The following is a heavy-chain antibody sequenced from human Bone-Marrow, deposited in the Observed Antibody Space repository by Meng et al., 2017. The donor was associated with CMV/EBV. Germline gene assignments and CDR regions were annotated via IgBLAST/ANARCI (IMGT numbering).Heavy chain of an antibody. Sequence: SETLSLTCTVSGGSISSSSYYWGWIRQPPGKGLEWIGSIYYSGSTYYNPSLKSRVTISVDTSKNQFSLKLSSVTAADTAVYYCARKIEMATISGYFDYWGQGTLVTASS. D-gene: IGHD5-24*01. CDR1: GGSISSSSYY. V-gene: IGHV4-39*07. J-gene: IGHJ4*02. CDR2: IYYSGST. CDR3: ARKIEMATISGYFDY.